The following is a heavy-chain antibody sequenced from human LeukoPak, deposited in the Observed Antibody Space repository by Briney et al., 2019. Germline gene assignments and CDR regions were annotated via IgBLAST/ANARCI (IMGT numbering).Heavy chain of an antibody. Sequence: PSETLSLTCAVYGGSFSGYYWSWIRQPPGKGLEWIGEINHSGSTNYNPSLKSRVTISVDTSKNQFSLKLSSVTAADTAVYYCARQLSSSGWYLAFDIWGQGTMVTVSS. V-gene: IGHV4-34*01. CDR2: INHSGST. D-gene: IGHD6-19*01. CDR3: ARQLSSSGWYLAFDI. CDR1: GGSFSGYY. J-gene: IGHJ3*02.